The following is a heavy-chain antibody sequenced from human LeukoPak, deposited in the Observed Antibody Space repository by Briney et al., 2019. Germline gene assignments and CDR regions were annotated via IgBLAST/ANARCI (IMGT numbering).Heavy chain of an antibody. CDR3: ARRHSRGEYFDY. CDR1: GYSISSGYY. J-gene: IGHJ4*02. Sequence: PSETLSLTCTVSGYSISSGYYWGWIRQPPGKGLEWIGSICHSGSTNYNPSLKSRVTISVDTSKNQFSLKLSSVTAADTAVYYCARRHSRGEYFDYWGQGTLVTVSS. CDR2: ICHSGST. V-gene: IGHV4-38-2*02. D-gene: IGHD3-10*01.